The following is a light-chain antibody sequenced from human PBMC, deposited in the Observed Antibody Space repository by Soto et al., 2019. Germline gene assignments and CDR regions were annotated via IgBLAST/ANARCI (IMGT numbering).Light chain of an antibody. CDR2: AAS. CDR3: QHYNIYWA. CDR1: QGIRND. V-gene: IGKV1-17*01. Sequence: DIQMTQSPSSLSASVGDRVTITCRASQGIRNDLGWYQQKPGKAPKRVIYAASSLQGGVPSRFSGSGSGTEFTLTISSLQPDDFATYYCQHYNIYWAFGQGTKVDIK. J-gene: IGKJ1*01.